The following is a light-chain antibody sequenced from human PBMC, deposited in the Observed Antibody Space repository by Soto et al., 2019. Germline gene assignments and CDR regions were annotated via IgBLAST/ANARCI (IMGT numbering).Light chain of an antibody. CDR1: QSVSTY. Sequence: ETVLTQSPATLSLSPGESATLSCRASQSVSTYLAWYQQKPGQAPRLLIYDASNRVTGIPARFRGGGSGTDFTLTISSLEPDDFAVYYCQQRSNWQITFGQGTRLEI. V-gene: IGKV3-11*01. CDR2: DAS. J-gene: IGKJ5*01. CDR3: QQRSNWQIT.